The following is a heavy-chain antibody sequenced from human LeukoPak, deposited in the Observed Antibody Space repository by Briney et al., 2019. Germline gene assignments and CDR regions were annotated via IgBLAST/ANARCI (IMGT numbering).Heavy chain of an antibody. J-gene: IGHJ6*02. D-gene: IGHD5-24*01. V-gene: IGHV3-33*01. Sequence: GGSLRLSCAASGFTFSSYGMHWVRQAPGKGLEWVAVIWYDGSNKYYADSVKGRFTISRDNSKNTLYLQMNSLRAEDTAVYYCAREFEMATEDGMDVWGQGTTVTVSS. CDR3: AREFEMATEDGMDV. CDR1: GFTFSSYG. CDR2: IWYDGSNK.